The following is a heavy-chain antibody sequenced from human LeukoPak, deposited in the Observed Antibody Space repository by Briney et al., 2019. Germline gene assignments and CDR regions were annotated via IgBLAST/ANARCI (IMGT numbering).Heavy chain of an antibody. D-gene: IGHD2-2*01. Sequence: PGGSLRLSCAASGFTFSSYGMHWVRQAPGKGLEWVAVTSYDGNYKYYADSVKGRFTISRDNSKNTLYLQMNSLRAADTAVYYCARGRTYATRFDYWGRGTLVTVSS. CDR1: GFTFSSYG. CDR2: TSYDGNYK. CDR3: ARGRTYATRFDY. J-gene: IGHJ4*02. V-gene: IGHV3-30*03.